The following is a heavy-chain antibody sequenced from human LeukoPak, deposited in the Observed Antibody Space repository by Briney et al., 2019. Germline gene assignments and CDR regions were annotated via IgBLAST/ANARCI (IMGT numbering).Heavy chain of an antibody. V-gene: IGHV4-59*08. CDR1: GGSIRSNY. CDR2: IYYSGST. D-gene: IGHD3-10*01. J-gene: IGHJ4*02. CDR3: ARRGDALDS. Sequence: PSETLSLTCTVSGGSIRSNYWSWIRQPPGNGLEWMGYIYYSGSTNYNPSLKSRVTISVDTSRNQFSLNLTYVTATDTAVYYCARRGDALDSWGQGTMVTVSS.